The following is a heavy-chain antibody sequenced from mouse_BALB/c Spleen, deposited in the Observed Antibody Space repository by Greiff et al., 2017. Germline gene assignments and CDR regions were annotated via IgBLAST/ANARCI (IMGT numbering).Heavy chain of an antibody. CDR3: VRSGDDGVEN. CDR2: IDPANGNT. J-gene: IGHJ2*01. D-gene: IGHD1-1*01. Sequence: VQLQQSGAELVKPGASVKLSCTASGFNIKDTYMHWVKQRPEQGLEWIGRIDPANGNTKYDPKFQGKATITADTSSNTAYLQLSSLTSEDTAVYFCVRSGDDGVENRGHGATLTDSS. CDR1: GFNIKDTY. V-gene: IGHV14-3*02.